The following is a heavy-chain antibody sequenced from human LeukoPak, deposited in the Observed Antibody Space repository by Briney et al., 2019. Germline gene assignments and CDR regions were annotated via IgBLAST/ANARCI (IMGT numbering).Heavy chain of an antibody. V-gene: IGHV3-23*01. CDR1: GFTFRGFS. J-gene: IGHJ4*02. D-gene: IGHD3-3*01. CDR2: IGTGDNT. Sequence: GGSLRLSCAASGFTFRGFSMNWVRQAPGNRLEWVSAIGTGDNTYYADSVKGRFTISRDRSKSMLYLQMSSLRADDTAIYYCAKGRLSIDYWSAFMTVFDYWGQGTLVTVSS. CDR3: AKGRLSIDYWSAFMTVFDY.